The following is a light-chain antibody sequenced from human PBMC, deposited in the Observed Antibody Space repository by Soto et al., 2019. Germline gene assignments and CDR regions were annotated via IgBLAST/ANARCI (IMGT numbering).Light chain of an antibody. CDR1: QGISSY. CDR3: QQLNAYPYT. Sequence: IQLTQSPSSLSASVGDRVTITCRASQGISSYFAWYQQKPGKAPKVLIYAAFTLQNGVPPRFSGSGSGTDFTLTISSLQPEDFATYYCQQLNAYPYTFGQGTQLEIK. CDR2: AAF. V-gene: IGKV1-9*01. J-gene: IGKJ2*01.